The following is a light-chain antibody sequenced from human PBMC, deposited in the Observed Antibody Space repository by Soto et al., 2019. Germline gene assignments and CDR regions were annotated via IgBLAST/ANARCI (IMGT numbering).Light chain of an antibody. J-gene: IGKJ1*01. CDR2: GAS. CDR1: QSVSTN. CDR3: QQHNNWPRT. V-gene: IGKV3-15*01. Sequence: EIVMTQSPAALSVSPGEGATLSCRASQSVSTNLAWYQQKPGQAPRLLVYGASTRATGIAARFSGYGSGTEFILTISSLQCEDFAVYYCQQHNNWPRTFGQETKV.